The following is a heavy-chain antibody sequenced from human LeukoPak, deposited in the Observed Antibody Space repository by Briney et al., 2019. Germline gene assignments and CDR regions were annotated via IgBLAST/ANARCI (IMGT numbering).Heavy chain of an antibody. Sequence: GGSLRLSCAASGFTFSSYGMHWVRQAPGKGLEWVAFIRYDGSNKYYADSVKGRFTISRDNSKKTLYLQMNSLRAEDTAVYYCAKDSDRYDFWSGYYSEGYFDYWGQGTLVTVSS. CDR3: AKDSDRYDFWSGYYSEGYFDY. CDR2: IRYDGSNK. CDR1: GFTFSSYG. J-gene: IGHJ4*02. D-gene: IGHD3-3*01. V-gene: IGHV3-30*02.